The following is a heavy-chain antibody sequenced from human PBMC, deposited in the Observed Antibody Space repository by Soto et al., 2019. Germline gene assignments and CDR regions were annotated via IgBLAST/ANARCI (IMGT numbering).Heavy chain of an antibody. D-gene: IGHD6-19*01. Sequence: GGSLRLSCAASGFTFSSYGMHWVRQAPGKGLEWVAVISYDGSNKYYANSGKGRFTISRDNSKNTLYLQMNSLRAEDTAVYYCAKDYIPFNLIAVEHLYYYYGMDVWGQGTTVTVSS. J-gene: IGHJ6*02. CDR2: ISYDGSNK. V-gene: IGHV3-30*18. CDR3: AKDYIPFNLIAVEHLYYYYGMDV. CDR1: GFTFSSYG.